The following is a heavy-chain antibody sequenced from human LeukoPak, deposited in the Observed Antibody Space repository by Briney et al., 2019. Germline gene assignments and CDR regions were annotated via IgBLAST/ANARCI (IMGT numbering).Heavy chain of an antibody. V-gene: IGHV1-69*13. CDR3: ARGCSGGSCYSGDY. D-gene: IGHD2-15*01. J-gene: IGHJ4*02. CDR1: GGTFSSYA. Sequence: SVKVPCKASGGTFSSYAISWVRQAPGQGLEWMGGIIPIFGTANYAQKFQGRVTITADESTSTAYMELSSLRSEDTAVYYCARGCSGGSCYSGDYWGQGTLVTVSS. CDR2: IIPIFGTA.